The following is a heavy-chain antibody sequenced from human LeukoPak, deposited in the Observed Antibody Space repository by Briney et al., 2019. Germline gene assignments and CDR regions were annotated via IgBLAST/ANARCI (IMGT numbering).Heavy chain of an antibody. CDR2: INPSGGST. D-gene: IGHD6-19*01. CDR1: GYTFTSNY. CDR3: ARDSSSAVAGTLWFDP. J-gene: IGHJ5*02. V-gene: IGHV1-46*01. Sequence: ASVKVSCKASGYTFTSNYIHWLRQAPGQGLEWMGLINPSGGSTSYAQKFQGRVTMTTDTSTSTAYMELRSLRSDDTAVYYCARDSSSAVAGTLWFDPWGQGTLVTVSS.